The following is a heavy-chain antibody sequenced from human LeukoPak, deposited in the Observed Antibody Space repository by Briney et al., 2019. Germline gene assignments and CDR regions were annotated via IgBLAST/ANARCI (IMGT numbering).Heavy chain of an antibody. CDR3: ARDATMVPLYYYYYMDV. Sequence: GGSLRLSCAASGFTFSSYNINWVRQAPGKGLEWVSSISYSSGYIFYADSVKGRFTISGDYAKNSVYLQMNSLTAEDTAVYYCARDATMVPLYYYYYMDVWGKGTTVTVSS. CDR1: GFTFSSYN. D-gene: IGHD3-10*01. V-gene: IGHV3-21*01. CDR2: ISYSSGYI. J-gene: IGHJ6*03.